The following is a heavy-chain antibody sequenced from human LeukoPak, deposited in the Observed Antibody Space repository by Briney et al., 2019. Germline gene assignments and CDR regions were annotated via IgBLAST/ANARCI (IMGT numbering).Heavy chain of an antibody. CDR3: TRGCSGGSCSRDAMDV. J-gene: IGHJ6*02. Sequence: GESLKISCKTSGYSFTTCWIGWVRQMPGTGLEWVGAIYPDDSDTRYSPSFQGQVTISADKSISTAYLQWSSLKASDTAMYYCTRGCSGGSCSRDAMDVWGQGTMVTVSS. V-gene: IGHV5-51*01. D-gene: IGHD2-15*01. CDR2: IYPDDSDT. CDR1: GYSFTTCW.